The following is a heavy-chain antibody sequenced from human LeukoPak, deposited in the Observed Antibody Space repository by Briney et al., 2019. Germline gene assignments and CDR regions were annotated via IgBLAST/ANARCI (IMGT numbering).Heavy chain of an antibody. D-gene: IGHD3-10*01. CDR3: ARSSGVVRRTHFDY. Sequence: SETLSLTCDVSGYSISSGYYWGWIRQPPGKGLEWIGSIFHSGSTYYNPSLKSRVTISVDTSKNQFSLKLSSVTAADTAVYYCARSSGVVRRTHFDYWGQGTLVTVSS. V-gene: IGHV4-38-2*01. J-gene: IGHJ4*02. CDR1: GYSISSGYY. CDR2: IFHSGST.